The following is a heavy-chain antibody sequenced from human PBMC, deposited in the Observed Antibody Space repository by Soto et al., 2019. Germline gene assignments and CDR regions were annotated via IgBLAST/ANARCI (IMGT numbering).Heavy chain of an antibody. CDR1: GSSISSSNW. V-gene: IGHV4-28*01. D-gene: IGHD1-26*01. CDR3: ARREIQGPIDY. Sequence: QVQLQASGAVLVKPSDTLSITCAVAGSSISSSNWGGWRRQPPGKGLEWIGYIYYSGTTYYNPSLKSRVTMSVDTSKNQFSLKLTSVTAVDTAVYYCARREIQGPIDYWGQGTLVTVSS. CDR2: IYYSGTT. J-gene: IGHJ4*02.